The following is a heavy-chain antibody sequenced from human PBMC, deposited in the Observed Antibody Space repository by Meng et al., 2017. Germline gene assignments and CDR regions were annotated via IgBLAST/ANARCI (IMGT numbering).Heavy chain of an antibody. CDR2: IYYSGST. Sequence: SETLSLTCTVSGGSISSSSYYWGWIRQPPGKGLEWIGSIYYSGSTYYNPSLKSRATISVDTSKNQFSLKLSSVTAADTAVYYCARGASSWYPISWFDPWGQGTLVTVSS. J-gene: IGHJ5*02. V-gene: IGHV4-39*07. D-gene: IGHD6-13*01. CDR3: ARGASSWYPISWFDP. CDR1: GGSISSSSYY.